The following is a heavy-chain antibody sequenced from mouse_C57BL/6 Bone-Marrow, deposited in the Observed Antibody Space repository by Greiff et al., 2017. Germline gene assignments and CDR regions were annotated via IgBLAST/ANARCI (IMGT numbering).Heavy chain of an antibody. CDR2: IDPENGDT. D-gene: IGHD1-1*01. CDR1: GFNIKDDY. V-gene: IGHV14-4*01. J-gene: IGHJ1*03. CDR3: TTITTVLADWYFDV. Sequence: EVQLQQSGAELVRPGASVKLSCTASGFNIKDDYMHWVKQRPEQGLEWIGWIDPENGDTEYASKFQGKATITADPSSNTAYLQLSSLTSEDTAVYYCTTITTVLADWYFDVWGTGTTVTVAS.